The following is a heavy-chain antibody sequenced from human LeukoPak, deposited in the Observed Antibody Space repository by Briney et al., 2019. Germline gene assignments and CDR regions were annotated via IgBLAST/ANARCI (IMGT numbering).Heavy chain of an antibody. J-gene: IGHJ4*02. Sequence: SETLSLTCTVSGGSISTSSYYWGWIRQPPGQGLEWIGTIYYSGSTYYNPSLQSRATISVDTSKNQFSLKLTSVTAADAAVYYCARGGYIYGLDYWGQGTLVTVSS. D-gene: IGHD5-18*01. CDR2: IYYSGST. CDR1: GGSISTSSYY. V-gene: IGHV4-39*01. CDR3: ARGGYIYGLDY.